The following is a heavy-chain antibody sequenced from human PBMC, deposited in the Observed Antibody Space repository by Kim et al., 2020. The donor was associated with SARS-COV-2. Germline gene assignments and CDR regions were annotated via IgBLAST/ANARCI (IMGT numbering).Heavy chain of an antibody. J-gene: IGHJ3*02. V-gene: IGHV1-69*02. CDR3: ARSRVVITSLSPDAFDI. Sequence: FQGRVTITADKSTSTAYMELSSLRSEDTAVYYCARSRVVITSLSPDAFDIWGQGTMVTVSS. D-gene: IGHD3-22*01.